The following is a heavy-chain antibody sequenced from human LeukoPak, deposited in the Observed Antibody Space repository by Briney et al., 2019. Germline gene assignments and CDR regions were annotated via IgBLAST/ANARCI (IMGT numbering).Heavy chain of an antibody. V-gene: IGHV4-38-2*02. D-gene: IGHD4-17*01. CDR2: IYHSGST. CDR1: GYSISSGYY. Sequence: SETLSLTCTVSGYSISSGYYWGWIRQPPGKGLEWIGSIYHSGSTYYNPSLKGRVTISVDTSKNQFSLKLSSVTAADTAVYYCARDDYGDNAFDYWGQGTLVTVSS. J-gene: IGHJ4*02. CDR3: ARDDYGDNAFDY.